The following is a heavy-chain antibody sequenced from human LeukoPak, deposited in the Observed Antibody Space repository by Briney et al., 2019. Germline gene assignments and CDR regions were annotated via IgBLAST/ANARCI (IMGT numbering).Heavy chain of an antibody. CDR2: IYYSGST. Sequence: SETLSLTCTVSDGSITNYDWSWIRQPPGKGLEWIGYIYYSGSTNYNPSLKSRVTISVDTSKNQFSLKLSSVTAADTAVYYCARGGVTPFDYWGQGTLVTVSS. V-gene: IGHV4-59*08. CDR1: DGSITNYD. CDR3: ARGGVTPFDY. J-gene: IGHJ4*02. D-gene: IGHD4-23*01.